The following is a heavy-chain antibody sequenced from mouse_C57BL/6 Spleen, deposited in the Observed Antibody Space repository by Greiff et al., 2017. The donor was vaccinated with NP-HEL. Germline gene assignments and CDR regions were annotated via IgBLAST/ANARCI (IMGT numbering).Heavy chain of an antibody. D-gene: IGHD1-1*02. V-gene: IGHV1-85*01. CDR2: IYPRDGST. CDR3: ARGGFDY. J-gene: IGHJ2*01. CDR1: GYTFTSYD. Sequence: VHLVESGPELVKPGASVKLSCKASGYTFTSYDINWVKQRPGQGLEWIGWIYPRDGSTKYNEKFKGKATLTVDTSSSTAYMELHSLTSEDSAVYFCARGGFDYWGQGTTLTVSS.